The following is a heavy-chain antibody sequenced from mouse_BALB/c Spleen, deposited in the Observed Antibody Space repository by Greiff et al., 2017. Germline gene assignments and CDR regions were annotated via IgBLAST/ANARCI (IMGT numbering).Heavy chain of an antibody. V-gene: IGHV5-17*02. CDR2: ISSGSSTI. J-gene: IGHJ3*01. CDR1: GFTFSSFG. D-gene: IGHD2-4*01. CDR3: SRHVDYDGGFAY. Sequence: EVKLVDSGGCLVQPGGSRKLSCAASGFTFSSFGMHWVRQAPEKGLEWVAYISSGSSTIYYSDTVKGRFTISRDNPKNTLFLQMTSLRSEDTAMYYCSRHVDYDGGFAYWGQGTLVTVSA.